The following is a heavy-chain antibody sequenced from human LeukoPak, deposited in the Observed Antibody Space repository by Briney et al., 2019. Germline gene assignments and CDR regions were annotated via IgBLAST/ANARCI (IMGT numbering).Heavy chain of an antibody. CDR1: GFTFSNYE. D-gene: IGHD5-18*01. CDR2: ISSSGSTI. CDR3: ARDESYGLEY. J-gene: IGHJ4*02. Sequence: GGSLRLSCAASGFTFSNYEMNWVRQAPGKGLEWVSYISSSGSTIYYADSVKGRFTISRDNAKNSLYLQMNSLRAEDTAVYYCARDESYGLEYWGQGTPVTASS. V-gene: IGHV3-48*03.